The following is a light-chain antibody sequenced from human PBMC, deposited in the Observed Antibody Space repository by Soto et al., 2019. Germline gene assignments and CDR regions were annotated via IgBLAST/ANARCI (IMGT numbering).Light chain of an antibody. CDR2: DTS. CDR3: QQYSNWPPIT. J-gene: IGKJ5*01. V-gene: IGKV3-15*01. CDR1: QSVSIH. Sequence: EIVLTQSPGTVSLSPXERATLSCRASQSVSIHLAGYQQKPGQAPRLLLYDTSTRATGIPARFSGSGSGTEFTLTISSLQSEDFAVYYCQQYSNWPPITFGQGTRLEIK.